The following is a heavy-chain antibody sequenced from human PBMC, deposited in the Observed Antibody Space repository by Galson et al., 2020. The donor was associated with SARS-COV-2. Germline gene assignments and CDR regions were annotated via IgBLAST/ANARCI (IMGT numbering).Heavy chain of an antibody. Sequence: GGSLRLSCVVSGVTLSDYAMSWVRQAPGKGLEWVSVIFFGDTTNYIDSVKGRFTISRDNSKNTLYLQMDSLRVDDTAVYYCAKLPATYYSEIVDSKSDYWGQGTLVTVSS. CDR1: GVTLSDYA. V-gene: IGHV3-23*03. J-gene: IGHJ4*02. D-gene: IGHD3-16*01. CDR2: IFFGDTT. CDR3: AKLPATYYSEIVDSKSDY.